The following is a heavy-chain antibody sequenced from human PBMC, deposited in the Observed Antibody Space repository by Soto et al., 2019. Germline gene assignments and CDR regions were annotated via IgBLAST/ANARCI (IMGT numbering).Heavy chain of an antibody. Sequence: QLQLQESGPGLVKPSETLSLTCTVSGGSISSSSYYWCWIRQPPGKGLAWIGSIYYSGSTYYNPYLKSRVTISVDTSKNQFSLKLSSVTAADTAVYYCARKIGYSGYDYDDYYYYMDVWGKGTTVTVS. V-gene: IGHV4-39*01. CDR2: IYYSGST. CDR3: ARKIGYSGYDYDDYYYYMDV. D-gene: IGHD5-12*01. CDR1: GGSISSSSYY. J-gene: IGHJ6*03.